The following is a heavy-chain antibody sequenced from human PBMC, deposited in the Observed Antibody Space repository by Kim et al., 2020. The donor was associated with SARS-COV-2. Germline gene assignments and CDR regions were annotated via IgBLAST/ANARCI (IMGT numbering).Heavy chain of an antibody. CDR3: ARAGILTGYYSFDF. Sequence: ADSVKGRFTISRDNAMNTLYLPMNSLRAEDTAVYFCARAGILTGYYSFDFWGQGTLVTVSS. V-gene: IGHV3-74*01. J-gene: IGHJ4*02. D-gene: IGHD3-9*01.